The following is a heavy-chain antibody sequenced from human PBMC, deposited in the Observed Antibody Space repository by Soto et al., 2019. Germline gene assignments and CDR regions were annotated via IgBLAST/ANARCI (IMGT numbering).Heavy chain of an antibody. V-gene: IGHV4-39*01. J-gene: IGHJ5*02. CDR1: GGSISSSSYY. CDR3: ARQEKYDILTGYYHDWFDP. CDR2: IYYSGST. D-gene: IGHD3-9*01. Sequence: QLQLQESGPGLVKPSETLSLTCTVSGGSISSSSYYWGWIRQPPGKGLEWIGSIYYSGSTYSNPSLKSRVTISVDTSKNQFSLKLSSVTAADTAVYYCARQEKYDILTGYYHDWFDPWGQGTLVTVSS.